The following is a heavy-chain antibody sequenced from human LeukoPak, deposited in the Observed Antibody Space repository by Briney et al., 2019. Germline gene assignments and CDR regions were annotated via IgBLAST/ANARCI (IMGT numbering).Heavy chain of an antibody. J-gene: IGHJ4*02. Sequence: SETLSLTCAVSGGSISSTSYYWTWVRQPPGTGLEWIGSIFYDGTTYYNPSLKSRLTISIDTSKNQFSLKLNSVTATDTAVYYCARHGSYSAGRSSDYWGQGTLVTVSS. CDR1: GGSISSTSYY. D-gene: IGHD2-21*01. CDR3: ARHGSYSAGRSSDY. CDR2: IFYDGTT. V-gene: IGHV4-39*01.